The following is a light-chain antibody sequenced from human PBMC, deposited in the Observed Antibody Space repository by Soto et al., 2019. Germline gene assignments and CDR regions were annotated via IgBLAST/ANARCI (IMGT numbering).Light chain of an antibody. V-gene: IGLV2-14*01. CDR3: NSYTSSDTRV. CDR2: EVS. J-gene: IGLJ1*01. CDR1: SSDVGGYNY. Sequence: QSALTQPASVSGSPGQSITISCTGTSSDVGGYNYVSWYQQHPGKAPKLMIYEVSNRASGVSNRLSGSKSGNTASLTISGLQAEDDADYYCNSYTSSDTRVFGTGTKVTVL.